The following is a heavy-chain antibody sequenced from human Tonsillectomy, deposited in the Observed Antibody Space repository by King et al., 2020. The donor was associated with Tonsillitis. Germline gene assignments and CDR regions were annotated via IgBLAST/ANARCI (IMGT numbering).Heavy chain of an antibody. V-gene: IGHV3-33*01. CDR2: IWYDGSNK. J-gene: IGHJ4*02. Sequence: VQLVESGGGVVQPGRSLRVSCAASGFTFSSYGMHWVRQAPGKGLEWVAVIWYDGSNKYYADSVKGRFTISRDNSKNTLYLQMNSLRAEDTAVYYCARAYCSSTSCYGYFDYWGQGTLVTVSS. CDR3: ARAYCSSTSCYGYFDY. CDR1: GFTFSSYG. D-gene: IGHD2-2*01.